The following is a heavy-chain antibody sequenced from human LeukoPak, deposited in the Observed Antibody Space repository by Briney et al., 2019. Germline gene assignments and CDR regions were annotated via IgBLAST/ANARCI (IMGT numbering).Heavy chain of an antibody. CDR2: IYHSGST. CDR3: ARDHTIFGVVISWFDP. D-gene: IGHD3-3*01. J-gene: IGHJ5*02. Sequence: SETLSLTCTVSGDSISSGDYYWSWIRQPPGKGLEWIGSIYHSGSTYYNPSLKSRVTISVDTSKNQFSLKLSSVTAADTAVYYCARDHTIFGVVISWFDPWGQGTLVTVSS. V-gene: IGHV4-38-2*02. CDR1: GDSISSGDYY.